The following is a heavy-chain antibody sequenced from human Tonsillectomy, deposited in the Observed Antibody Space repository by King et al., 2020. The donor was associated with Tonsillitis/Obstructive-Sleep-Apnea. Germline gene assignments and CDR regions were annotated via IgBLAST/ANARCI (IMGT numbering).Heavy chain of an antibody. V-gene: IGHV4-59*02. CDR3: ARGPKSAFDF. CDR2: VYHSGST. Sequence: VQLQESGPGLVKPSETLSLTCSVSGGSVTAYYWSWIRQPPGRGLEWIGNVYHSGSTNYKPSLKSRVTMSIDTSKNQFSLTLTSLTAADTAIYYCARGPKSAFDFWGQGKMVIVSS. CDR1: GGSVTAYY. J-gene: IGHJ3*01.